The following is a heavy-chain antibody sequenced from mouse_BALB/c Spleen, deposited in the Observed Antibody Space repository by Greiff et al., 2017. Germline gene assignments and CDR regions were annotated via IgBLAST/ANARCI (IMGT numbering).Heavy chain of an antibody. Sequence: VQVVESGPGLVAPSQSLSITCTVSGFSLTGYGVNWVRQPPGKGLEWLGMIWGDGSTDYNSALKSRLSISKDNSKSQVFLKMNSLQTDDTARYYCARDDGYPYWYFDVWGAGTTVTVSS. V-gene: IGHV2-6-7*01. CDR2: IWGDGST. D-gene: IGHD2-3*01. CDR1: GFSLTGYG. CDR3: ARDDGYPYWYFDV. J-gene: IGHJ1*01.